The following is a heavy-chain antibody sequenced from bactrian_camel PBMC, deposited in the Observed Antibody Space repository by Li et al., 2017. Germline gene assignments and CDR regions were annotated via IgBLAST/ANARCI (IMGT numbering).Heavy chain of an antibody. V-gene: IGHV3S54*01. J-gene: IGHJ4*01. D-gene: IGHD5*01. CDR1: GYTASLEC. CDR3: AAQPGLRVVNNRKMYMRAENFNY. Sequence: HVQLVESGGGSVEVGGSLRLSCVISGYTASLECMGWYRQVPGKGREAVATIITGGGYRYVAEALRGRFTISRDNEKREIYLQMIDLRPEDTAMYYCAAQPGLRVVNNRKMYMRAENFNYWGQGTQVTVS. CDR2: IITGGGYR.